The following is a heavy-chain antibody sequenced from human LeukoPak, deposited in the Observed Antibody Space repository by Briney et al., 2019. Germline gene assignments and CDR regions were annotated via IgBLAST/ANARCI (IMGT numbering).Heavy chain of an antibody. CDR1: GFTFSSYS. CDR3: ARGGRNSDYDYDY. V-gene: IGHV3-21*01. Sequence: GGSLRLSCAASGFTFSSYSMNWVRQAPGKGLEWVSSISSSSSYIYYADSVKGRFTISRDNAKNSLYLQMNSLRAEDTAVYYCARGGRNSDYDYDYWGQGTLVTVSS. J-gene: IGHJ4*02. D-gene: IGHD5-12*01. CDR2: ISSSSSYI.